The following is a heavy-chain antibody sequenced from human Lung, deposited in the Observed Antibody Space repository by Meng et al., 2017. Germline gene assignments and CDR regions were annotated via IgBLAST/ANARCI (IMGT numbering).Heavy chain of an antibody. CDR2: INHSGST. CDR1: GGSFSDYY. J-gene: IGHJ4*02. D-gene: IGHD4-11*01. Sequence: QMPPWGAGLLKSSETIALTCVVSGGSFSDYYCSWVRQPPGKGLEWIGEINHSGSTNYNPSLESRATISVDTSQNNLSLKLSSVTAADSAVYYCARGPTTMAHDFDYWGQGTLVTVPS. CDR3: ARGPTTMAHDFDY. V-gene: IGHV4-34*01.